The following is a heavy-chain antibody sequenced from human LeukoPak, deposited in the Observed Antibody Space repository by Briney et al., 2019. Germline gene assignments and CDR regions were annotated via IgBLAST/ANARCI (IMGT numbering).Heavy chain of an antibody. J-gene: IGHJ6*03. CDR1: GYTFTGYY. CDR2: INPNSGGT. Sequence: ASVKVSCKASGYTFTGYYMHWVRQAPGQGLEWMGWINPNSGGTNYAQKFQGRVTMTRDTSISTAYMELSRLRSDDTAVYYCAREGGSSSWYYYYYMDVWGKGTTVTVSS. D-gene: IGHD6-13*01. V-gene: IGHV1-2*02. CDR3: AREGGSSSWYYYYYMDV.